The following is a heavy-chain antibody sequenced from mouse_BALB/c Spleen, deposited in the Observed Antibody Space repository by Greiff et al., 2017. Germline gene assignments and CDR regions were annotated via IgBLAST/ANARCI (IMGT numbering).Heavy chain of an antibody. V-gene: IGHV1-19*01. CDR3: ARREYDVGAY. CDR1: GYTFTDYY. J-gene: IGHJ3*01. Sequence: EVKLMESGPELVKPGASVKMSCKASGYTFTDYYMDWVKQSHGESFEWIGRVNPYNGGTSYNQKFKGKATLTVDKSSSTAYMELNSLTSEDSAVYYCARREYDVGAYWGQGTLVTVSA. D-gene: IGHD2-14*01. CDR2: VNPYNGGT.